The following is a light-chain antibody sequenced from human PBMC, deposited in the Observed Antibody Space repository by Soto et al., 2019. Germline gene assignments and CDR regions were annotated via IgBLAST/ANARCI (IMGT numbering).Light chain of an antibody. V-gene: IGLV1-51*01. Sequence: QAVLTQPPSVSAAPGQKVTISCSGISSNIGKNYVSWYQQLPGTAPKLLILDNNKRPSGIPDRFSASKSGTSATLGITGLQTGDEADYYCAAWDDSLNGVLFGGGTKLTVL. CDR1: SSNIGKNY. CDR2: DNN. CDR3: AAWDDSLNGVL. J-gene: IGLJ2*01.